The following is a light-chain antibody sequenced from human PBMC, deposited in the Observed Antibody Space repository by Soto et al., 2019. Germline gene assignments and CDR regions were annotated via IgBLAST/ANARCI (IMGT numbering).Light chain of an antibody. Sequence: SYELTQPPSVSVSPGQTASITCSGDKLGDKYACWYQQKPGQSPVLVIDEDSKRPSGIPERFSGSNSGNTATLTISGTQAMDAADYYCQALDSSTVVFGGGTKRTVL. V-gene: IGLV3-1*01. CDR3: QALDSSTVV. CDR1: KLGDKY. CDR2: EDS. J-gene: IGLJ2*01.